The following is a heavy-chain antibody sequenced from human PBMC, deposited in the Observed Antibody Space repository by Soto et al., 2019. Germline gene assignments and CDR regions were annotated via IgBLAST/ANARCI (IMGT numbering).Heavy chain of an antibody. D-gene: IGHD3-10*01. CDR2: ITSDGTGT. V-gene: IGHV3-74*01. CDR3: VRGGSFYDDMDV. Sequence: EVQLVESGGGLVQPGGSLRLSCATSGFTFSTYWMHWVRRAPGKGLVCVSRITSDGTGTDYADSVRGRFTISRDNAKNTLYLQMNSLRAEDTAVYHCVRGGSFYDDMDVWGQGTAVTVSS. J-gene: IGHJ6*02. CDR1: GFTFSTYW.